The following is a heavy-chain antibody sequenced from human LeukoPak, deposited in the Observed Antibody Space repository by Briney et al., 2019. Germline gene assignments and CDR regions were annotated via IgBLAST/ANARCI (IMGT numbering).Heavy chain of an antibody. CDR1: GFTFSNYW. V-gene: IGHV3-7*01. J-gene: IGHJ4*02. Sequence: GGSLRLSCAASGFTFSNYWMSWVRQAPGKGLEWVANIKQDRSEKYYVDSVKGRFTISRDNAKNSLYLQMNSLRAEDTAVYYCAKDYYDSSGYSPFDYWGQGTLVTVSS. D-gene: IGHD3-22*01. CDR2: IKQDRSEK. CDR3: AKDYYDSSGYSPFDY.